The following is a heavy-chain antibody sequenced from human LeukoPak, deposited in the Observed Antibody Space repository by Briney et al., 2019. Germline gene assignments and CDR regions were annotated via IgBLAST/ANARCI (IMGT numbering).Heavy chain of an antibody. CDR3: ARVIGCSSTSCFVFDAFDI. D-gene: IGHD2-2*01. V-gene: IGHV1-8*01. J-gene: IGHJ3*02. CDR1: GYTSTSYD. CDR2: MNPNSGNA. Sequence: ASVKVSCKASGYTSTSYDINWVRQATGQGLEWMGWMNPNSGNAGYAQKFQGRVTMTRNTSISTAYMELSSLRSEDTAVYYCARVIGCSSTSCFVFDAFDIWGQGTMVTVSS.